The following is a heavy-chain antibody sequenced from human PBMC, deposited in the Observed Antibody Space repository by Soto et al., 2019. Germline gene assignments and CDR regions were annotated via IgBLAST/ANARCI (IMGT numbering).Heavy chain of an antibody. J-gene: IGHJ6*03. V-gene: IGHV3-53*04. CDR1: GFTVSSNY. CDR3: ARGPGEQLVSYYYYYYMDV. D-gene: IGHD6-6*01. Sequence: GGSLRLSCAASGFTVSSNYMSWVRQAPGKGLEWVSVIYSGGSTYYADSVKGRFTISRHNSKNTLYLQMNSLRAEDTAVYYCARGPGEQLVSYYYYYYMDVWGKGTTVTVSS. CDR2: IYSGGST.